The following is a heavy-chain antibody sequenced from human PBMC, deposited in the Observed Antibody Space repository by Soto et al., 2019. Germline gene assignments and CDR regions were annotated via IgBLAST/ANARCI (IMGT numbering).Heavy chain of an antibody. Sequence: GGSLRLSCTASGFTFGDYAMSWFRQAPGKGLEWVGFIRSKAYGGTTEYAASVKGRFTISRDDSKSIAYLQMNSLKTEDTAVYYCTREYYDFWSGYYSSPPSTRYYGMDVWGQGTTVTVSS. D-gene: IGHD3-3*01. CDR2: IRSKAYGGTT. J-gene: IGHJ6*02. CDR3: TREYYDFWSGYYSSPPSTRYYGMDV. V-gene: IGHV3-49*03. CDR1: GFTFGDYA.